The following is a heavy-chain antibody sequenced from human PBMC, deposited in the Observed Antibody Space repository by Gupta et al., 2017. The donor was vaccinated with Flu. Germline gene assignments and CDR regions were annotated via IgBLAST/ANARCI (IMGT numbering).Heavy chain of an antibody. J-gene: IGHJ6*02. Sequence: VHLQRCCAGVLRRSATLLFPCPVYDGSFGGYYWSLVRDPPGKGLEWIGEINHSGSTNYNPSLKSRVTISVDTSKNRFSLKLSSVTAAETAVYYCARMGYCSSTSCQPSYGMDVWGQGTTVTVSS. D-gene: IGHD2-2*01. CDR3: ARMGYCSSTSCQPSYGMDV. CDR1: DGSFGGYY. V-gene: IGHV4-34*01. CDR2: INHSGST.